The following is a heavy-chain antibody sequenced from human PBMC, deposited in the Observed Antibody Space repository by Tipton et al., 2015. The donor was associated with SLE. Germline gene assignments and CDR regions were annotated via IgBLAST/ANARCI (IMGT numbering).Heavy chain of an antibody. D-gene: IGHD1-26*01. V-gene: IGHV1-69*18. CDR3: ARDGSGSYFDY. J-gene: IGHJ4*02. CDR2: ILPIFSTV. Sequence: QVQLVQSGAEVKKPGSSVKVSCKPSGNTFSSIALSWVRQAPGQGLEWMGRILPIFSTVTYAPKFQGRVTITADESTRTAYMEVSSLRSDDTATYYCARDGSGSYFDYWGKGTLVTVSS. CDR1: GNTFSSIA.